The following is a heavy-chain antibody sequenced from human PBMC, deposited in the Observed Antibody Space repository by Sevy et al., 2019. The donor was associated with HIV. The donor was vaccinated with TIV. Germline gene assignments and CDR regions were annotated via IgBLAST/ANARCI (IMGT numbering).Heavy chain of an antibody. Sequence: SETPSLTCAVSGYSISSGYYWGWIRQPPGKGLEWIGSIYHSGSTYYNPSLKSRVTISVDTSKNQFSLKLSSVTAADTAVYYCAREYYDYVWGSYRGSFDYWGQGTLVTVSS. CDR1: GYSISSGYY. V-gene: IGHV4-38-2*02. CDR3: AREYYDYVWGSYRGSFDY. D-gene: IGHD3-16*01. J-gene: IGHJ4*02. CDR2: IYHSGST.